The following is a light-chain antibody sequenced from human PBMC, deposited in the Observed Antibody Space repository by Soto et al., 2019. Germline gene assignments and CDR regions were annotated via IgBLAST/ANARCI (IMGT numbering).Light chain of an antibody. V-gene: IGKV3-20*01. Sequence: EIALTQSPGTLSLSPGERVTLSCRASQSVTNNNLAWFQQKPGQAPRLLIHGASTRAGGIPVRFSGGGSGTDFTLAISRLEPEDFAVYYCQQYGNGADTFGQGTKVDMK. CDR2: GAS. CDR1: QSVTNNN. J-gene: IGKJ2*01. CDR3: QQYGNGADT.